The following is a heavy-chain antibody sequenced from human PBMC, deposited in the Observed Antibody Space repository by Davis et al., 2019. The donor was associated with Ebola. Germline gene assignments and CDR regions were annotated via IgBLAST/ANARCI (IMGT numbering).Heavy chain of an antibody. V-gene: IGHV1-2*04. D-gene: IGHD3-16*01. Sequence: ASVKVSCKASGYTFTSYAMHWVRQAPGQGLEWMGWINPNSGGTNYAQKFQGWVTMTRDTSISTAYMELSRLRSDDTAVYYCARGLITFGGAYYFDYWGQGTLVTVSS. CDR3: ARGLITFGGAYYFDY. CDR1: GYTFTSYA. CDR2: INPNSGGT. J-gene: IGHJ4*02.